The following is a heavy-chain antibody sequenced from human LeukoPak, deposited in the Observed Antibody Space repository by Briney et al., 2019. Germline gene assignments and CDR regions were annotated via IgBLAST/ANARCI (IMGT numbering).Heavy chain of an antibody. D-gene: IGHD3-22*01. Sequence: GGSLRLSCAASRFTFSSFWMTWVRQAPGKGLEWVSYISSSSSTIYYADSVKGRFTISRDNAKNSLYLQMNSLRDEDTAVYYCARGPTYYYDSSGYWDSGMDVWGQGTTVTVSS. V-gene: IGHV3-48*02. CDR2: ISSSSSTI. CDR3: ARGPTYYYDSSGYWDSGMDV. CDR1: RFTFSSFW. J-gene: IGHJ6*02.